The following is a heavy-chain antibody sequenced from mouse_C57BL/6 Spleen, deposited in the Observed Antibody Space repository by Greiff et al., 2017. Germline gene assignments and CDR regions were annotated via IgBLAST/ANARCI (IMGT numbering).Heavy chain of an antibody. J-gene: IGHJ3*01. Sequence: EVQLQQSGTVLARPGASVKMSCKTSGYTFTSYWMHWVKQRPGQGLEWIGAIYPGNSDTSYNQKFKGKAKLTAVTSASTAYMELSSLTNEDSAVYYCTLYYGNDAYWGQGTLVTVSA. CDR1: GYTFTSYW. CDR3: TLYYGNDAY. D-gene: IGHD1-1*01. CDR2: IYPGNSDT. V-gene: IGHV1-5*01.